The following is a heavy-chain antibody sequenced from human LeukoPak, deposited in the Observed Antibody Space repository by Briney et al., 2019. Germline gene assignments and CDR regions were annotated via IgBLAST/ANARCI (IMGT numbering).Heavy chain of an antibody. CDR2: INHSGST. CDR3: ARSFRDSSGYYFVPYYYYGMDV. J-gene: IGHJ6*02. Sequence: SETLSLTCAVYGGSFSGYYWSWIRQPPGKGLEWIGEINHSGSTNYNPSLKSRVTISVDTSKNQFSLKLSSVTAADTAVYYCARSFRDSSGYYFVPYYYYGMDVWGQGTTVTVSS. V-gene: IGHV4-34*01. D-gene: IGHD3-22*01. CDR1: GGSFSGYY.